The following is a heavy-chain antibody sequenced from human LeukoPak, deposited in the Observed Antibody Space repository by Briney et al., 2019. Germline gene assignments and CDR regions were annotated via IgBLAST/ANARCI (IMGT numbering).Heavy chain of an antibody. CDR1: GGSISSGSYY. CDR3: ARAKGNSNYPYYYMDV. CDR2: IYYTGST. D-gene: IGHD4-11*01. Sequence: SETLSLTCTVSGGSISSGSYYWCWVRQPPGKGLEWIGYIYYTGSTNCSPSLKSRVTISVDTSKNQFSLKLSSVIAADTALYYCARAKGNSNYPYYYMDVWGKGTTVTVSS. J-gene: IGHJ6*03. V-gene: IGHV4-61*01.